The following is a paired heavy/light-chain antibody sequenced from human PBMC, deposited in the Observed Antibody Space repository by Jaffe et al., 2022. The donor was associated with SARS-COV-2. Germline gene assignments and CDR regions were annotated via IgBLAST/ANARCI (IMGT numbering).Heavy chain of an antibody. Sequence: QVQLVESGGGLVKPGGSLRLSCAASGFTFSDYYMSWIRQAPGKGLEWVSYISSSGSTIYYADSVKGRFTISRDNAKNSLYLQMNSLRAEDTAVYYCARHPMTTVNMYRDNWFDPWGQGTLVTVSS. V-gene: IGHV3-11*01. CDR1: GFTFSDYY. D-gene: IGHD4-17*01. J-gene: IGHJ5*02. CDR3: ARHPMTTVNMYRDNWFDP. CDR2: ISSSGSTI.
Light chain of an antibody. CDR2: DDS. CDR3: QVWDSSSDPLYV. Sequence: SYVLTQPPSVSVAPGQTARITCGGNNIGSKSVHWYQQKPGQAPVLVVYDDSDRPSGIPERFSGSNSGNTATLTISRVEAGDEADYYCQVWDSSSDPLYVFGTGTKVTVL. CDR1: NIGSKS. V-gene: IGLV3-21*02. J-gene: IGLJ1*01.